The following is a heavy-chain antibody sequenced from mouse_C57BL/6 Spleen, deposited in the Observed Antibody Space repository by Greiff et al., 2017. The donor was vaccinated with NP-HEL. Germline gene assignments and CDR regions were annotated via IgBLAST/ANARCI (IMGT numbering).Heavy chain of an antibody. Sequence: VQLQQPGAELVKPGASVKLSCKASGYTFTSYWMHWVKQRPGQGLEWIGMIHPNSGSTNYNEKFKSKATLTVDKSSSTAYMQLSSLTSEDSAVYYCANYYGSSLGYFDYWGQGTTLTVSS. CDR3: ANYYGSSLGYFDY. D-gene: IGHD1-1*01. J-gene: IGHJ2*01. CDR2: IHPNSGST. CDR1: GYTFTSYW. V-gene: IGHV1-64*01.